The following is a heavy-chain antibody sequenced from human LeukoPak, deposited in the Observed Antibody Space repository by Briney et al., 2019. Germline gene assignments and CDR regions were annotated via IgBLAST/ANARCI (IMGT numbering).Heavy chain of an antibody. D-gene: IGHD3-22*01. CDR1: GFTFSSYA. CDR3: ARGNMNYYDSRDAFDI. V-gene: IGHV3-23*01. J-gene: IGHJ3*02. CDR2: ISGSGGST. Sequence: GGSLRLSCAASGFTFSSYAMSWVRQAPGKGLEWVSAISGSGGSTYYADSVKGRFTISRDNSKNTLYLQMNSLRAEDTAVYYCARGNMNYYDSRDAFDIWGQGTMVTVSS.